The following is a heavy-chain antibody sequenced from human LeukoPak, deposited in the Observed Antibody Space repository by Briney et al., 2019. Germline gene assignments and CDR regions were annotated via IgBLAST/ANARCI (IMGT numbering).Heavy chain of an antibody. V-gene: IGHV5-51*01. J-gene: IGHJ3*02. D-gene: IGHD5-24*01. CDR2: IYPGDSDT. Sequence: GESLQISCQGSGSSFTSYWIGWVRQLPGKGLEWMGIIYPGDSDTSYSPSFQGQVTISADKSISTSYLQWSSLKASDTAMYYCARPRSIEMATITDALDIWGQGTMVTVSS. CDR3: ARPRSIEMATITDALDI. CDR1: GSSFTSYW.